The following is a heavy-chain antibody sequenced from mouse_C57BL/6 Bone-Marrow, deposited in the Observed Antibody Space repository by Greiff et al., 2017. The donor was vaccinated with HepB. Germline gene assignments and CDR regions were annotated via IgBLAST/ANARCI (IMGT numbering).Heavy chain of an antibody. Sequence: QVHVKQPGTELVKPGASVKLSCKASGYTFTSYWMHWVKQRPGQGLEWIGNINPSNGGTNYNEKFKSKATLTVDKSSSTAYMQLSSLTSEDSAVYYCAREDYYGSRGYYFDYWGQGTTLTVSS. CDR2: INPSNGGT. V-gene: IGHV1-53*01. D-gene: IGHD1-1*01. CDR1: GYTFTSYW. J-gene: IGHJ2*01. CDR3: AREDYYGSRGYYFDY.